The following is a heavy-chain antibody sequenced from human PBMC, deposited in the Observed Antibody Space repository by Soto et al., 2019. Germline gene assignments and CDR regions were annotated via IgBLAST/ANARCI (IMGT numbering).Heavy chain of an antibody. CDR2: IWYDGSNK. Sequence: QVQLVESGGGVVQPGRSLRLSCAASGFTFSSYGMHWVRQAPGKGLEWVAVIWYDGSNKYYADSVKGRFTISRDNSKNPLYLQMNSLRAEDTAVYYCARVYDFWSGLGYWGQGTLVTVSS. CDR3: ARVYDFWSGLGY. V-gene: IGHV3-33*01. CDR1: GFTFSSYG. D-gene: IGHD3-3*01. J-gene: IGHJ4*02.